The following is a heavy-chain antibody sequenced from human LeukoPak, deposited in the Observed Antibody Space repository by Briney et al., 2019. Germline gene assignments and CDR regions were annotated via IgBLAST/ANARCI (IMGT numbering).Heavy chain of an antibody. CDR3: ARDGPVSITMIVVAALHDAFDI. CDR2: ISSSSSTI. D-gene: IGHD3-22*01. J-gene: IGHJ3*02. Sequence: GGSLRLSCAASGFTFSSYSMNWVRQAPGKGLEWGSYISSSSSTIYYADSVKGRFTISRDNAKNSLYLQMNSLRDEDTAVYYCARDGPVSITMIVVAALHDAFDIWGQGTMVTVSS. CDR1: GFTFSSYS. V-gene: IGHV3-48*02.